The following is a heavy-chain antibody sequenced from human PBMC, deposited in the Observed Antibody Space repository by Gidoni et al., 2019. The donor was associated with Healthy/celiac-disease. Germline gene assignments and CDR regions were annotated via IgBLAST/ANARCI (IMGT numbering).Heavy chain of an antibody. V-gene: IGHV3-74*01. D-gene: IGHD3-10*01. Sequence: FTISRDNAKNTMYLQMNSLRAEDTAVYYCAREPGGYWGQGTLVTVSS. J-gene: IGHJ4*02. CDR3: AREPGGY.